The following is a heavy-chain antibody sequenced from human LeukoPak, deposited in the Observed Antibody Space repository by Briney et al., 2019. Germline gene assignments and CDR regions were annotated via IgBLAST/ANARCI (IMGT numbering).Heavy chain of an antibody. V-gene: IGHV4-34*01. Sequence: PSETLSLTCAVYGGSFNGYYWSWIRQPPGKGLEWIGEINHSGSTNYNPSLKSRVTISVDTSKNQFSLKLSSVTAADTAVYYCARRHGLKLYYYDSSGYRSLDYWGQGTLVTVSS. CDR1: GGSFNGYY. CDR3: ARRHGLKLYYYDSSGYRSLDY. J-gene: IGHJ4*02. CDR2: INHSGST. D-gene: IGHD3-22*01.